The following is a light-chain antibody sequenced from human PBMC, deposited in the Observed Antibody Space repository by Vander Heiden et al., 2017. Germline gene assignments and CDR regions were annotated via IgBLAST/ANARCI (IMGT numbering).Light chain of an antibody. V-gene: IGLV3-1*01. CDR3: QTWDSGFAV. CDR2: HDI. Sequence: SYELTQPPSVSVSPGQTATLPCSGDQLETKKTSWHQQTPAHSPVVVIYHDIQRPSGIPERFSGSRSGYTASLTISDTQPMDEADYYCQTWDSGFAVFGGGTKLTVL. CDR1: QLETKK. J-gene: IGLJ2*01.